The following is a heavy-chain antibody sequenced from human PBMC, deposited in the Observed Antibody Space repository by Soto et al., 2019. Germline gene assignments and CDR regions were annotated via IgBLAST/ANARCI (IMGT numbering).Heavy chain of an antibody. CDR3: ARAEASHRRSSGWYGARYYGMDV. D-gene: IGHD6-19*01. CDR2: INHSGST. J-gene: IGHJ6*02. V-gene: IGHV4-34*01. CDR1: GGSFSGYY. Sequence: SETLSLTCAVYGGSFSGYYWSWIRQPPGKGLEWIGEINHSGSTNYNPSLKSRVTISVDTSKNQFSLKLSSVTAADTAVYYCARAEASHRRSSGWYGARYYGMDVWGQGTTVTVSS.